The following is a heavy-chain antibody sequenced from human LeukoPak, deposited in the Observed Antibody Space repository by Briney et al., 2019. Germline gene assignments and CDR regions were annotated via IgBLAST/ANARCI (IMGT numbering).Heavy chain of an antibody. CDR1: GFTFGDYS. CDR2: ISSSSRYI. Sequence: GGSLRLSCAASGFTFGDYSMNWVRQAPGKGLEWVSSISSSSRYIYYTDSVKGRFTISRDNAKNSLYLQVDSLRAEDTAIYYCARDYDTSGYYDYWGQGTLVTVSS. CDR3: ARDYDTSGYYDY. J-gene: IGHJ4*02. V-gene: IGHV3-21*01. D-gene: IGHD3-22*01.